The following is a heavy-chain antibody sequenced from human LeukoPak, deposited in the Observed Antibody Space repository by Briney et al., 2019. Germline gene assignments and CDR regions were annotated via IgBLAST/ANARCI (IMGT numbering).Heavy chain of an antibody. V-gene: IGHV1-69*05. Sequence: ASVKVSCKAFGGTFSSYAISWVRQAPGQGLEWMGGIIPIFGTANYAQKFQGRVTITTDESTSTAYMELSSLRAEDTAVYYCARTALRGNYDSSGYYYGNIDYWGQGTLVTVSS. J-gene: IGHJ4*02. D-gene: IGHD3-22*01. CDR2: IIPIFGTA. CDR1: GGTFSSYA. CDR3: ARTALRGNYDSSGYYYGNIDY.